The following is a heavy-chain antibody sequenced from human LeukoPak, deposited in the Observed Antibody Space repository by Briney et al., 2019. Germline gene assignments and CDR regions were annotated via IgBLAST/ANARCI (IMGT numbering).Heavy chain of an antibody. CDR1: GYTFTSYG. Sequence: ASVKVSCKASGYTFTSYGISWVRQAPGQGLEWMGGIIPIFGTANYAQKFQGRVTITADKSTSTAYMELSSLRSEDTAVYYCARIGDFAAMGKYAFDIWGQGTMVTVSS. V-gene: IGHV1-69*06. CDR2: IIPIFGTA. J-gene: IGHJ3*02. D-gene: IGHD3-3*01. CDR3: ARIGDFAAMGKYAFDI.